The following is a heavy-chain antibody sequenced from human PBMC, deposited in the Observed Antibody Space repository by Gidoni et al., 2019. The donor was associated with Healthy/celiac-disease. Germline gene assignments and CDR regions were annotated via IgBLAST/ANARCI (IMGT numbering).Heavy chain of an antibody. CDR1: GGTFSRYT. J-gene: IGHJ6*02. CDR2: IIPILGIA. D-gene: IGHD3-10*01. V-gene: IGHV1-69*08. Sequence: QVQLVQSGAEVKKPGSSVKVSCKASGGTFSRYTISWVRQAPGQGLEWMGRIIPILGIANYAQKFQGRVTITADKSTSTAYMELSSLRSEDTAVYYCARDSGFGELLKYYYYGMDVWGQGTTVTVSS. CDR3: ARDSGFGELLKYYYYGMDV.